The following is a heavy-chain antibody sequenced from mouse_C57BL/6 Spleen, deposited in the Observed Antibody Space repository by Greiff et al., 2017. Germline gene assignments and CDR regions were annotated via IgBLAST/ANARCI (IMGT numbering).Heavy chain of an antibody. CDR3: ARGLRLSYAMDY. CDR1: GYTFTSYW. CDR2: IDPSDSYT. Sequence: QVQLKQPGAELVKPGASVKLSCKASGYTFTSYWMQWVKQRPGQGLEWIGEIDPSDSYTNYNQKFKGKATLTVDTSSSTAYMQLSSLTSEDSAVYYCARGLRLSYAMDYWGQGTSVTVSS. J-gene: IGHJ4*01. D-gene: IGHD2-2*01. V-gene: IGHV1-50*01.